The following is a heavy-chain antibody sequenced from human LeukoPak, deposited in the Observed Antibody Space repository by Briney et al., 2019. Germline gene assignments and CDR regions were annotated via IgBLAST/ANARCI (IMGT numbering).Heavy chain of an antibody. J-gene: IGHJ4*02. V-gene: IGHV4-61*02. CDR1: GGSISSGSYY. Sequence: PSETLSLTCTVSGGSISSGSYYWSWIRQPAGKGLDWIGRIYTSGSTEYNPSLKSRVTISVDTSKNQFSLKLSSVTAADTAVYYCARDPTYYDTSGYYLPFDYWGQGTLVTVSS. CDR3: ARDPTYYDTSGYYLPFDY. D-gene: IGHD3-22*01. CDR2: IYTSGST.